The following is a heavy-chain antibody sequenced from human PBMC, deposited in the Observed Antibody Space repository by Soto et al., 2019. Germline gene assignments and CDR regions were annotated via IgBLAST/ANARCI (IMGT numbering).Heavy chain of an antibody. Sequence: GASLKVSCKASGYTFTSYAMHWVRQAPGQRLEWMGWINAGNGNTKYSQKFQGRVTITRDTSASTAYMELSSLRSEDTAVYYFARDGITMVRGVGLTWFDPWAQGTLVNVSS. J-gene: IGHJ5*02. CDR3: ARDGITMVRGVGLTWFDP. CDR2: INAGNGNT. D-gene: IGHD3-10*01. V-gene: IGHV1-3*01. CDR1: GYTFTSYA.